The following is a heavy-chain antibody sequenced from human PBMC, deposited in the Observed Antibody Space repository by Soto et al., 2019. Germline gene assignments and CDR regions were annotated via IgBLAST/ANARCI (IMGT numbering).Heavy chain of an antibody. D-gene: IGHD2-15*01. V-gene: IGHV3-33*01. CDR1: GFTFSSYG. Sequence: GGSLRLSCAASGFTFSSYGMHWVRQAPGKGLEWVAVIWYDGSNKYYADSVKGRFTISRDNSKNTLYPQMNSLRAEDTAVYYCARDNPLGYCSGGSCYSVGSFDYWGQGTLVTVSS. CDR2: IWYDGSNK. J-gene: IGHJ4*02. CDR3: ARDNPLGYCSGGSCYSVGSFDY.